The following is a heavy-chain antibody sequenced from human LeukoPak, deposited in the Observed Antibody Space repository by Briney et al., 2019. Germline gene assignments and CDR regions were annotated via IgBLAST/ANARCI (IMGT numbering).Heavy chain of an antibody. CDR2: IYPADSNT. V-gene: IGHV5-51*01. D-gene: IGHD2-21*02. CDR3: VRARNGDYYWVDY. CDR1: GYSFTSYW. Sequence: GESLKISCKGSGYSFTSYWIGWVRQMPGKGLEWMGIIYPADSNTRYSPSFQGQVTISADKSLTTAYLQWSSLKASDTAMYYCVRARNGDYYWVDYWGQGTLVTVSS. J-gene: IGHJ4*02.